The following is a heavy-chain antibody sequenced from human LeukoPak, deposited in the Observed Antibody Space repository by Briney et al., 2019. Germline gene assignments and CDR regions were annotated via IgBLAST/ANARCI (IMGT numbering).Heavy chain of an antibody. Sequence: GGSLRLSCAASGFTFSNYAMSWVRQAPGKGLEWVSAFSGSGGSTYYADSVKGRFTISRDNSKNTLYLQMYSLRVEDTAVYYCAKVDPSYLSPIDYWGQGTLVTVSS. J-gene: IGHJ4*02. CDR1: GFTFSNYA. V-gene: IGHV3-23*01. D-gene: IGHD1-26*01. CDR3: AKVDPSYLSPIDY. CDR2: FSGSGGST.